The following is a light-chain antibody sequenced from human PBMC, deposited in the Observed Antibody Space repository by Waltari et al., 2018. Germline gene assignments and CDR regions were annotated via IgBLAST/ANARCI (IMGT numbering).Light chain of an antibody. Sequence: QSALTQPASVSGSPGHSTTISCSGTSSDPNTYNYVSWYQQHPGRGPNLIIYDVSHRPSGVSSRFSGSKSGSTASLTISGLQAEDEALYFCSSFISISARVVFGGGTKLTVL. J-gene: IGLJ2*01. V-gene: IGLV2-14*03. CDR1: SSDPNTYNY. CDR3: SSFISISARVV. CDR2: DVS.